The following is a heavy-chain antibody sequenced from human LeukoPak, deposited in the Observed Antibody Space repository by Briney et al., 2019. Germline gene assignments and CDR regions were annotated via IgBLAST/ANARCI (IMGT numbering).Heavy chain of an antibody. CDR1: GFTFSSYA. Sequence: GGSLRLSCAASGFTFSSYAMHCVRQAPGRGLEYVSAISSNGGSTYYANSVKGRFTISRDNSKNTLYLQMGSLRAEDMAVYYCARVLDGYNYYYYMDVWGKGTTVTVSS. CDR2: ISSNGGST. CDR3: ARVLDGYNYYYYMDV. D-gene: IGHD5-24*01. J-gene: IGHJ6*03. V-gene: IGHV3-64*01.